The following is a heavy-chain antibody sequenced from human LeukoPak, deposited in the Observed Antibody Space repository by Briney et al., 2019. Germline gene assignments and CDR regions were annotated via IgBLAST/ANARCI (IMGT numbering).Heavy chain of an antibody. Sequence: ASVKVSCKASGYTFTSYAMNWVRQAPGQGLEWMGWINAGNGNTKYSQKFQGRVTITRDTSASTAYMELSSLRSEDTAVYYCARDRTMVRGVIGYWGQGTLVTVSS. V-gene: IGHV1-3*01. J-gene: IGHJ4*02. D-gene: IGHD3-10*01. CDR2: INAGNGNT. CDR3: ARDRTMVRGVIGY. CDR1: GYTFTSYA.